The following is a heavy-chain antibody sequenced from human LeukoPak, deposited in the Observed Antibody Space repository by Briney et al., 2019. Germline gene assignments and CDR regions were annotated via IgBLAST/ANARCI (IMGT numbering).Heavy chain of an antibody. V-gene: IGHV3-21*01. CDR3: ARWDLVTAFDY. D-gene: IGHD5-18*01. J-gene: IGHJ4*02. Sequence: PGGSLRLSCVASGFTFRNYWMTWVRQAPGKGLEWVSSISSSSSYIYYADSVKGRFTISRDNAKNSLYLQMNSLRAEDTAVYYCARWDLVTAFDYWGQGTLVTVSS. CDR1: GFTFRNYW. CDR2: ISSSSSYI.